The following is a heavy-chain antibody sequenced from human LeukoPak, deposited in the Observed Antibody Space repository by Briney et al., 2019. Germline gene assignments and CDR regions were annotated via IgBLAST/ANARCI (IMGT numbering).Heavy chain of an antibody. V-gene: IGHV3-74*01. CDR3: ARDSSRLTMVRGGIIAPGNYMDV. CDR1: GSGFTFNNYW. Sequence: GGSLRLSCAASGSGFTFNNYWMHWVRQAPGKGLVWVSRINADGSTTSYADSVRGRFTISRDNAKNSLYLQLNSLRAEDTAVYYCARDSSRLTMVRGGIIAPGNYMDVWGKGTTVTVSS. D-gene: IGHD3-10*01. J-gene: IGHJ6*03. CDR2: INADGSTT.